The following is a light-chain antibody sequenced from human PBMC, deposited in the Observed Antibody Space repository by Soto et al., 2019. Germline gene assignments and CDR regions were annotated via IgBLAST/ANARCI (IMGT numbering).Light chain of an antibody. J-gene: IGLJ2*01. Sequence: QSVLTQPPSASGTPGQRVTISCSGSSSKIASNTVSWYQEVPGTAPKLLIYSSTHRPSGVPDRFSGSKSGTSASLAISGLQSEHEADYYCASWDDSLSGWVFGGGTKLTVL. CDR2: SST. CDR1: SSKIASNT. CDR3: ASWDDSLSGWV. V-gene: IGLV1-44*01.